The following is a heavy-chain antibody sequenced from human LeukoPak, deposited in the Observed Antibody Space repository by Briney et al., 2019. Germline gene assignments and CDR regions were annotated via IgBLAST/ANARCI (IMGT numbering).Heavy chain of an antibody. CDR2: IYHSGST. J-gene: IGHJ6*03. Sequence: SETLSLTCTVSGYSISSGYYWGWIRQPPGKGLEWTGSIYHSGSTYYNPSLKSRVTISVDTSKNQFSLKLSSVTAADTAAYYCAMTNYYYYYMDVWGKGTTVTVSS. V-gene: IGHV4-38-2*02. CDR3: AMTNYYYYYMDV. D-gene: IGHD4-11*01. CDR1: GYSISSGYY.